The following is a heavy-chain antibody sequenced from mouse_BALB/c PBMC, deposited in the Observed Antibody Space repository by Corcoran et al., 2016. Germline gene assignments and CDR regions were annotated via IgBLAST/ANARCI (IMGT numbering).Heavy chain of an antibody. J-gene: IGHJ3*01. CDR1: GFNIKDTY. Sequence: EVQLQQSGAELVKPGASVKLSCTASGFNIKDTYMHWVKQRPEQGLEWIGRIDPANGNTKYDPKFQGKATITADTSSNTAYLQLSSLTSEDTAVYYGARENYGNSVFAYWGQRTLVTVSA. D-gene: IGHD2-1*01. CDR2: IDPANGNT. CDR3: ARENYGNSVFAY. V-gene: IGHV14-3*02.